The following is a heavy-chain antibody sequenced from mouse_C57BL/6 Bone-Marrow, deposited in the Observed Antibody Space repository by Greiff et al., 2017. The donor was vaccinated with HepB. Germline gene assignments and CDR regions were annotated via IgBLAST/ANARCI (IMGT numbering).Heavy chain of an antibody. CDR2: IYPGDGDT. CDR1: GYAFSSYW. D-gene: IGHD2-1*01. V-gene: IGHV1-80*01. Sequence: QVQLQQSGAELVKPGASVKISCKASGYAFSSYWMNWVKQRPGQGLEWIGQIYPGDGDTNYNVKFKGKATLTADTSSSTAYMQLSSLTSEDSSVYFCARYGNYVFYFDYWGQGTTLTVSS. J-gene: IGHJ2*01. CDR3: ARYGNYVFYFDY.